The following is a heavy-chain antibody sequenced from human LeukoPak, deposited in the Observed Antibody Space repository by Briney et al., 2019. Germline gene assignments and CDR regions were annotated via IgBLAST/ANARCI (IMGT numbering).Heavy chain of an antibody. CDR3: ARVTVGYDILTGYWEYGMDV. D-gene: IGHD3-9*01. V-gene: IGHV6-1*01. CDR2: TYYRSKWYN. CDR1: GDSVSSNSAA. Sequence: SQTLLLTCAISGDSVSSNSAAWNWIRQSPSRGLEWLGRTYYRSKWYNDYAVSVKSRITINPDTSKNQFSLQLNSVTPEDTAVYYCARVTVGYDILTGYWEYGMDVWGKGTTVTVSS. J-gene: IGHJ6*04.